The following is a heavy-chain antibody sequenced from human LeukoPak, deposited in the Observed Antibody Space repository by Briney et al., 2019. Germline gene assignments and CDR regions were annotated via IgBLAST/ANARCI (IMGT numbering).Heavy chain of an antibody. CDR1: GYTFTSYG. J-gene: IGHJ4*02. V-gene: IGHV1-18*01. Sequence: ASVKVSCKASGYTFTSYGISWVRQAPGQGLEWMGWISAYNGNTNYAQKLQGRVTMTTDTSTSTAYTELRSLRSDDTAVYYCARDGPRRIAVAGPGDYWGQGTLVTVSS. CDR2: ISAYNGNT. D-gene: IGHD6-19*01. CDR3: ARDGPRRIAVAGPGDY.